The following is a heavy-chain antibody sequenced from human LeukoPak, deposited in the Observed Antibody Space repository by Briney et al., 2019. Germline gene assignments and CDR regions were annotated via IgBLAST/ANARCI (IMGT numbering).Heavy chain of an antibody. Sequence: PGGSLRLSCAASGFTFSSYSMNWVRQAPGKGLEWVSSISSSSSYIYYADSVKGRFTISRDNAKNSLYLQMNSLRAEDMAVYYCARDHSSGWYFPLVGSEFDPWGQGTLVTVSS. D-gene: IGHD6-19*01. CDR1: GFTFSSYS. CDR2: ISSSSSYI. V-gene: IGHV3-21*01. CDR3: ARDHSSGWYFPLVGSEFDP. J-gene: IGHJ5*02.